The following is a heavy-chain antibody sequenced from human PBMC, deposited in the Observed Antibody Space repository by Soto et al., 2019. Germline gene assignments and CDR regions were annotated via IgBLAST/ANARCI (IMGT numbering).Heavy chain of an antibody. V-gene: IGHV3-11*01. J-gene: IGHJ5*02. CDR2: ISSSGSTI. CDR1: GFTFSDYY. D-gene: IGHD3-10*01. Sequence: KPVGSVRLSCAASGFTFSDYYMSWIRQAPGKGLEWVSYISSSGSTIYYADSVKGRFTISRDNAKNSLYLQMNSLRAEDTAVYYCARDADSYGSGSYYHNWFDPWGQGTLVTVSS. CDR3: ARDADSYGSGSYYHNWFDP.